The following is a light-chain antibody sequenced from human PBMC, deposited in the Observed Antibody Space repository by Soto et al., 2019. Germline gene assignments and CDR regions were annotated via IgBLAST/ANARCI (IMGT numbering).Light chain of an antibody. CDR2: EVS. Sequence: QSVLTQPPSASGSPGQSVTISCTGSSNDVGGYNYVSWYQQHPGKAPKLMIYEVSKRPSGVPDRLSGSKSGNTASLTVSGLQAEDEADYYCSSYGGSNTVVFGGGTKLTVL. J-gene: IGLJ2*01. V-gene: IGLV2-8*01. CDR1: SNDVGGYNY. CDR3: SSYGGSNTVV.